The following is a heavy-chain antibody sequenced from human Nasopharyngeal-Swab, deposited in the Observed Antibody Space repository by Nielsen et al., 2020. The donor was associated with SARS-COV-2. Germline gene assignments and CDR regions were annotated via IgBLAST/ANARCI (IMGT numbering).Heavy chain of an antibody. CDR2: IIPIFGTA. D-gene: IGHD3-22*01. J-gene: IGHJ4*02. CDR3: ASNYYDSSGYYSFDY. V-gene: IGHV1-69*13. Sequence: SLKVSCKASGGTFSSYAISWVRQAPGQGLEWMGGIIPIFGTANYAQKFQGRVTITADESTSTAYMELSSLRSEDTAVYYCASNYYDSSGYYSFDYWGQGTLVTVSS. CDR1: GGTFSSYA.